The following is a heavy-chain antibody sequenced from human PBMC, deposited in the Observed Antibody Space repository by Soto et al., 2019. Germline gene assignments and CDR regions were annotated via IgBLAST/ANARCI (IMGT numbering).Heavy chain of an antibody. CDR1: GYTFTSYG. CDR2: ISAYNGNT. J-gene: IGHJ6*02. V-gene: IGHV1-18*01. D-gene: IGHD1-20*01. CDR3: ARVITGPTFYYYYGMNV. Sequence: QVQLVQSGAEVKKPGASVKVSCKASGYTFTSYGINWVRQAPGQGLGWMGWISAYNGNTNYAQKLQGRVTMTTDTPTRKAYMELRNLRAEDTAVYFCARVITGPTFYYYYGMNVRGEGTKVTVSS.